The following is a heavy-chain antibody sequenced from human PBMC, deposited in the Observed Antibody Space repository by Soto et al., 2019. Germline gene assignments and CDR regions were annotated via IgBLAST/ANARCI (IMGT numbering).Heavy chain of an antibody. CDR2: ISFDGSNK. CDR3: ARAHGPYYDSSFYGLARNYFDY. Sequence: GGSLRLSCAGTWFTFISHAMNWVRQAPGRGLEWVSVISFDGSNKYYAESVRGRYSISRDNSKNILYLDMHSLRPDDTAIYYCARAHGPYYDSSFYGLARNYFDYWGQGALVTVSS. D-gene: IGHD3-22*01. V-gene: IGHV3-30-3*01. CDR1: WFTFISHA. J-gene: IGHJ4*02.